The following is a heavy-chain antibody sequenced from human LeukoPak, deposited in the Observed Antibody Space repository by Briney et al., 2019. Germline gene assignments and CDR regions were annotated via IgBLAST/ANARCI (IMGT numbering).Heavy chain of an antibody. CDR2: ISSSSSTI. V-gene: IGHV3-48*04. CDR1: GFTFSSYS. Sequence: GGSLRLSCAASGFTFSSYSMNWVRQAPGKGLEWVSYISSSSSTIYYADSVKGRFTISRDNAKNTLYLQMNSLRAEDTAVYYCVRNWVYGDYGWGQGTLVTVSS. CDR3: VRNWVYGDYG. D-gene: IGHD4-17*01. J-gene: IGHJ4*02.